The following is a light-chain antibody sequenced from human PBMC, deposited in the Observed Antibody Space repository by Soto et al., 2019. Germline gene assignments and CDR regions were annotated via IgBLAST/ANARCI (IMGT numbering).Light chain of an antibody. Sequence: DIQMTQSPSSLSASVGDRVTITCRASQGISTYLAWYQQKPGEAPNLLIYAASTLQSGVPSRFSGGGSGTDFTLTISSLQPEDVASYYCQRYNTAVMAFGQGTRLDIK. CDR2: AAS. V-gene: IGKV1-27*01. CDR3: QRYNTAVMA. CDR1: QGISTY. J-gene: IGKJ5*01.